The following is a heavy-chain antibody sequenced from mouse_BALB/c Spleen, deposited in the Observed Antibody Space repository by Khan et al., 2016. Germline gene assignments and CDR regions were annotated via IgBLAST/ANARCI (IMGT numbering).Heavy chain of an antibody. Sequence: EVELVESGGGLVKPGGSLKLSCAASGFTFSDYYMYWVRQTPEKRLEWVATISDGGSYTYYPASVKGRVTIHRDNAKNNLYLHMGSLKSEDTGREYCAGASYGNYYYAMDYWGQGTAVTVSS. V-gene: IGHV5-4*02. CDR3: AGASYGNYYYAMDY. D-gene: IGHD2-10*01. CDR1: GFTFSDYY. J-gene: IGHJ4*01. CDR2: ISDGGSYT.